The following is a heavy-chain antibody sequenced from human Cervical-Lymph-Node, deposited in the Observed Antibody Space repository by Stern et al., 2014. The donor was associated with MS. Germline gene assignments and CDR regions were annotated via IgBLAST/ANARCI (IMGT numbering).Heavy chain of an antibody. V-gene: IGHV1-2*04. J-gene: IGHJ3*02. CDR1: GYTFTDYY. Sequence: QVQLVESGAEVKKPGASVKVSCKASGYTFTDYYMHWVRQAPGQGLEWMGWINPNSGGTNYAQKFQGWVTMTRDTSLSTAYMDLTRLRSDDTAVYYCARGGRSSGWSPPDAFDIWGQGTMVTVSS. D-gene: IGHD6-19*01. CDR3: ARGGRSSGWSPPDAFDI. CDR2: INPNSGGT.